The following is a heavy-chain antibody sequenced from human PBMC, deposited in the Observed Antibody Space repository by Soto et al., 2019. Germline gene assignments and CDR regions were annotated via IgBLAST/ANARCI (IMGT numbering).Heavy chain of an antibody. J-gene: IGHJ5*02. V-gene: IGHV5-51*01. CDR3: ARKDKSGYFNWFDP. CDR2: IFPDDSDT. CDR1: GYSFTSYW. Sequence: GESLKISCQVSGYSFTSYWIGWVRQMSGKGLEWMAMIFPDDSDTRYSPSFQGQVTISADRSTSTVFLQWASLKASDTAVYFCARKDKSGYFNWFDPWGQGTLVTVSS. D-gene: IGHD3-22*01.